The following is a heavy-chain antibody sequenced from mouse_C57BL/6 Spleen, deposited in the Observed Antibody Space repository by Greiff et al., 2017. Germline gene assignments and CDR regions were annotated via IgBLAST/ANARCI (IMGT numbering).Heavy chain of an antibody. J-gene: IGHJ2*01. CDR3: ARGGLYDYDRGYYFDY. V-gene: IGHV1-55*01. Sequence: VQLQQPGAELVKPGASVKMSCKASGYTFTSYWITWVKQRPGQGLEWIGDIYPGSGSTNYNEKFKSKATLTVDTSSSTAYMQLSSLTSEDSAVYYCARGGLYDYDRGYYFDYWGQGTTLTVSS. D-gene: IGHD2-4*01. CDR1: GYTFTSYW. CDR2: IYPGSGST.